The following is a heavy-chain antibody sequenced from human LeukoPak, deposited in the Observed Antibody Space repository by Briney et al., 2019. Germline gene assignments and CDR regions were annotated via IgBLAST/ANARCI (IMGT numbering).Heavy chain of an antibody. J-gene: IGHJ3*02. D-gene: IGHD2-2*01. CDR1: GGSISSSSYY. CDR2: IYTSGST. V-gene: IGHV4-61*02. CDR3: ARASLYCSSTSPVCDAFDI. Sequence: SETLSLTCTVSGGSISSSSYYWGWIRQPAGKGLEWIGRIYTSGSTNYNPSLKSRVTISVDTSKNQFSLKLSSVTAADTAVYYCARASLYCSSTSPVCDAFDIWGQGTMVTVSS.